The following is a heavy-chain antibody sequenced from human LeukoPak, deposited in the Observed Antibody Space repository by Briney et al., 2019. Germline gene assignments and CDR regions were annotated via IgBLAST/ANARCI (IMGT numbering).Heavy chain of an antibody. D-gene: IGHD4-17*01. V-gene: IGHV3-23*01. Sequence: GGSLRLSCAASGFTFSSYSMSWVRQAPGKGLEWVSAISGIGGSTYYADSVKGRFTISRDNSKNTLYLQMNSLRAEDTAVYYCAGGTTVTTSYSYGMDVWGQGTTVTVSS. CDR1: GFTFSSYS. CDR3: AGGTTVTTSYSYGMDV. CDR2: ISGIGGST. J-gene: IGHJ6*02.